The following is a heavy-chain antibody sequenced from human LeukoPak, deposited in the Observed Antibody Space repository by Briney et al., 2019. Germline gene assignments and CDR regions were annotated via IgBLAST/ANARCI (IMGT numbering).Heavy chain of an antibody. Sequence: GGSLRPSCAASGFXFSTYAISWVRQAPGKGLEWVSAISGSGGKTYYADSVKGRFTISRDNSKNTLYLQMNSLRAEDTAVYYCAKETARPAGVFEYWGQGTRVTVSS. J-gene: IGHJ4*02. V-gene: IGHV3-23*01. CDR1: GFXFSTYA. CDR3: AKETARPAGVFEY. D-gene: IGHD1-14*01. CDR2: ISGSGGKT.